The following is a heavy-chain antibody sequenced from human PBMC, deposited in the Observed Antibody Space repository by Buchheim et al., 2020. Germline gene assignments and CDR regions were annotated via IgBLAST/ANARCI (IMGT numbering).Heavy chain of an antibody. V-gene: IGHV4-34*01. Sequence: QVQLQQWGAGLLKPSETLSLTCAVYGGSFSGYYWSWIRQPPGKGLEWIGEINHSGSTNYNPSLKSRVTITVDTSKNQVSPKLSSVTAADTAVYYCARGRRFQNDFWSGPWGQGTL. CDR3: ARGRRFQNDFWSGP. CDR2: INHSGST. D-gene: IGHD3-3*01. CDR1: GGSFSGYY. J-gene: IGHJ5*02.